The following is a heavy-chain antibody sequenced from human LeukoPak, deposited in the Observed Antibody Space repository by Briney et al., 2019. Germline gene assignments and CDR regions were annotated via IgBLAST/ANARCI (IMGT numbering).Heavy chain of an antibody. V-gene: IGHV3-7*03. CDR3: ARNNGMDV. Sequence: GGSLRLSCAASGFTLSNHWMTWVRQVPGRGPEWLANVNRDGSETYYLDSVKGRFTISKDNAKNSLYLQMNSLRAEDTALYHCARNNGMDVWGQGITVIVSS. CDR1: GFTLSNHW. J-gene: IGHJ6*02. CDR2: VNRDGSET.